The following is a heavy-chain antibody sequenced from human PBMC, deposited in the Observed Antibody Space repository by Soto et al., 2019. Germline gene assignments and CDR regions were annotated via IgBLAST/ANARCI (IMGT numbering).Heavy chain of an antibody. CDR1: GYTFTGYY. V-gene: IGHV1-2*02. CDR3: ARDRWRRDYYDSSGYYPHDYGMDV. CDR2: NNPNSGGT. D-gene: IGHD3-22*01. J-gene: IGHJ6*02. Sequence: GASVKVSCKASGYTFTGYYMHWVRQAPGQGLEWMGWNNPNSGGTNYAQKFQGRVTMTRDTSISTAYMELSRLRSEDTAVYYCARDRWRRDYYDSSGYYPHDYGMDVWGQGTTVTVSS.